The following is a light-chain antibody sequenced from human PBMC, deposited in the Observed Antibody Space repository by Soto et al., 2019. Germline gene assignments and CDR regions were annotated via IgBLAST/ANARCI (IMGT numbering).Light chain of an antibody. CDR1: QGISSW. J-gene: IGKJ5*01. CDR2: GAS. Sequence: ERVTITCQASQGISSWLAWYQQKPGQAPRLLMYGASSRATGIPDRLSGSWSVKDLTVSIIRLQSQHFSVYYFPKYGTSPITSGQGTRLEIK. CDR3: PKYGTSPIT. V-gene: IGKV3-20*01.